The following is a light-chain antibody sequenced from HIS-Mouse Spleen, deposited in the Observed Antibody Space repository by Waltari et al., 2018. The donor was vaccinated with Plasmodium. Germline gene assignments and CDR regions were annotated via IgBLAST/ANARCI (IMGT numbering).Light chain of an antibody. Sequence: SYELTQPPSVSVAPGQTDRVTCSGAALPKKYENWYQQKSGQAPVLVIYEDSKRPSGIPERFSGSSSGTMATLTISGAQVEDEADYYCYSTDSSGNHRVFGGGTKLTVL. CDR1: ALPKKY. V-gene: IGLV3-10*01. CDR3: YSTDSSGNHRV. CDR2: EDS. J-gene: IGLJ3*02.